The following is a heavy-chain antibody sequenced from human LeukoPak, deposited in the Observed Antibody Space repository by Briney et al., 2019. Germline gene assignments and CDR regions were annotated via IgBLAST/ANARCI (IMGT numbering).Heavy chain of an antibody. D-gene: IGHD4-17*01. J-gene: IGHJ4*02. CDR3: ARDTSTVTRGY. CDR1: GGSFSGYY. CDR2: IYHSGST. Sequence: SETLSLTCAVYGGSFSGYYWSWVRQPPGKGLEWIGEIYHSGSTNYNPSLKSRVTISVDKSKNQFSLKLSSVTAADTAVYYCARDTSTVTRGYWGQGTLVTVPS. V-gene: IGHV4-34*01.